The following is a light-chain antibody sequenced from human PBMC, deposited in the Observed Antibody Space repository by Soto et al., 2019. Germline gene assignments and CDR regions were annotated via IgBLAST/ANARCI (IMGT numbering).Light chain of an antibody. V-gene: IGKV1-39*01. Sequence: QLTQSPSSLSASVGDKVTITCRASQSISSSLNWYQQKSGKAPNLLIYGVSRLQGGVPSRFSGSGSGTDFTLSISSLQPEDFATYYCQQSYTAPSITFGQGTRLEIK. CDR3: QQSYTAPSIT. CDR2: GVS. J-gene: IGKJ5*01. CDR1: QSISSS.